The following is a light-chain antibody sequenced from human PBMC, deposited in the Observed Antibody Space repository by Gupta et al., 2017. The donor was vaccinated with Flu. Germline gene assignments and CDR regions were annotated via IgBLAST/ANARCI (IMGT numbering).Light chain of an antibody. V-gene: IGLV1-40*01. J-gene: IGLJ3*02. CDR1: SSNIGAGYD. CDR3: QSYDSSLSGSV. Sequence: QSVLTQPPSVSGAPGQRVTISCPGSSSNIGAGYDVRWYQQLPGTAPKLLIYGNSNRPSGVPDRFSGSKSGTSASLAITGLQAEDEADYYCQSYDSSLSGSVFGGGTKLTVL. CDR2: GNS.